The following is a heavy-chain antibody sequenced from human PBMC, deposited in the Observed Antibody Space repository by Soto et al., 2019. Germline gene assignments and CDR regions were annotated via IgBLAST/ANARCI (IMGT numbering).Heavy chain of an antibody. D-gene: IGHD6-13*01. CDR2: INHSGST. CDR3: AGPLNLNSSSWYYFDY. Sequence: PSETLSLTCAVYGGSFSGYYWSWIRQPPGKGLEWIGEINHSGSTNYNPSLKSRVTISVDTSKNQFSLKLSSVTAADTAVYYCAGPLNLNSSSWYYFDYWRQGTLVTVSS. CDR1: GGSFSGYY. J-gene: IGHJ4*02. V-gene: IGHV4-34*01.